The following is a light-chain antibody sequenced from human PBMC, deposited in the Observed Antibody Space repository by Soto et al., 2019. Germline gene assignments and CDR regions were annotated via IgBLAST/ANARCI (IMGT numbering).Light chain of an antibody. Sequence: DIQITQSPSSLSASLGDTVTITCQESQKLNKYLKWYQQKPGRAPKLLIYDASNLEAGVPSRFRGSGSGTDFTFTISRLQPEDIATYYCQQRQSWPRTFGQGTKVDI. CDR3: QQRQSWPRT. J-gene: IGKJ1*01. V-gene: IGKV1-33*01. CDR1: QKLNKY. CDR2: DAS.